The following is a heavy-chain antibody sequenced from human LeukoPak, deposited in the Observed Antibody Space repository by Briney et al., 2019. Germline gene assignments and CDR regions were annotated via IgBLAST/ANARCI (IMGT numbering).Heavy chain of an antibody. D-gene: IGHD6-13*01. V-gene: IGHV4-59*01. CDR3: ARDLYGSSWYGGNWFDP. CDR2: VYYSGST. Sequence: SETLSLTCTVSGGSISSYYWSWIRQPPGKGLEWIGYVYYSGSTNYNPSLKSRVTISVDTSKNQFSLKLSSVTAADTAVYYCARDLYGSSWYGGNWFDPWGQGTLVTVSS. CDR1: GGSISSYY. J-gene: IGHJ5*02.